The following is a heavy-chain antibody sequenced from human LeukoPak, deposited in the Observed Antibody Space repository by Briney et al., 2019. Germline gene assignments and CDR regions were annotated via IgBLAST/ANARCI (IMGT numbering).Heavy chain of an antibody. J-gene: IGHJ6*02. D-gene: IGHD3-10*01. CDR3: ARQGARFGELLSFYAMDV. V-gene: IGHV4-59*08. CDR2: IYYSGST. Sequence: SETLSLTCTLSGGSNSSYPWNWIRQPPGKGLEWIGHIYYSGSTNYNPSLKSRVAISPDTSKNQFSLRLSSVTAADTAVYYCARQGARFGELLSFYAMDVWGQGTTVTVSS. CDR1: GGSNSSYP.